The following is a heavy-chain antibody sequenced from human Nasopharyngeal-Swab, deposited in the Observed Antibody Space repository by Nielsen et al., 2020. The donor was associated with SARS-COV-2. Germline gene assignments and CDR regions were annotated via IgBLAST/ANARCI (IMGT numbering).Heavy chain of an antibody. CDR2: INHEETEK. J-gene: IGHJ3*02. Sequence: GESLKISCAASGFTFRNYWMSWVRQAPGKGLEWVANINHEETEKSYADSGKGRFTISRDNAKNSVYLQMNSLRSEDTAVYYCAREGQGGFDIWGQGTMVTDSS. V-gene: IGHV3-7*04. CDR1: GFTFRNYW. CDR3: AREGQGGFDI. D-gene: IGHD2-15*01.